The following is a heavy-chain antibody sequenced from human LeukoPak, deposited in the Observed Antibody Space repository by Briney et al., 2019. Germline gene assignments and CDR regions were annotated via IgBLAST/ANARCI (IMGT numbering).Heavy chain of an antibody. D-gene: IGHD1-26*01. CDR3: ARGPGGELLLGRIDP. V-gene: IGHV4-34*01. Sequence: SETLSLTCAVYGGSFSGYYWSWIRQPPGKGLEWIGEINHSGSTNYNPSLKSRVTISVDTSKNQFSLKLSSVTAADTAVYYCARGPGGELLLGRIDPWGQGTLVTVSS. CDR2: INHSGST. J-gene: IGHJ5*02. CDR1: GGSFSGYY.